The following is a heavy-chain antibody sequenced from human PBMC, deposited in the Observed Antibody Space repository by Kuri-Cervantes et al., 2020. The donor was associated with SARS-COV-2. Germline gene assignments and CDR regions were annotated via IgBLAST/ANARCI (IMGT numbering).Heavy chain of an antibody. CDR2: FNAYGGGT. V-gene: IGHV3-23*01. CDR3: ADFYGGFPG. D-gene: IGHD4-23*01. Sequence: GGSLRLSCAASGFTFSTSAMSWVRQAPGKALEWVSAFNAYGGGTYYADSVKGRFTISRDNAKNSLYLQMNSLRDEDTAVYYCADFYGGFPGWGQGTLVTVSS. CDR1: GFTFSTSA. J-gene: IGHJ4*02.